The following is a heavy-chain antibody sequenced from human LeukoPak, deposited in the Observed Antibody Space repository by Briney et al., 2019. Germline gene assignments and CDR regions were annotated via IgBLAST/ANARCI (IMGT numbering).Heavy chain of an antibody. V-gene: IGHV3-21*01. Sequence: GGSLRLSCVASGFTFSSYSMNWVRQAPGKGLEWVSSISFSSNYIYYADSLRGRITLSRDNAKNSLYLQMNSLRAEDTAVYYCARDLGYCSSTSCYTRPRWTRFDYWGQGTLVTVSS. CDR3: ARDLGYCSSTSCYTRPRWTRFDY. D-gene: IGHD2-2*02. J-gene: IGHJ4*02. CDR2: ISFSSNYI. CDR1: GFTFSSYS.